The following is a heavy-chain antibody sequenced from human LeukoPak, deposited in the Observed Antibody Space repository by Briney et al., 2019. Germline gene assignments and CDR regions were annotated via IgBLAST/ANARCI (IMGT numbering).Heavy chain of an antibody. CDR2: ISYDGSNK. Sequence: GGSLRLSCAASGFIFSNYDMHWVRQAPGKGLEGVTVISYDGSNKYYADSVKGRFTISRDNSKATLYLQLNSLRAEDTAVYYCVRAQHRRGFHNAFDICGQGKMATVSS. CDR3: VRAQHRRGFHNAFDI. J-gene: IGHJ3*02. D-gene: IGHD3-16*02. V-gene: IGHV3-30*04. CDR1: GFIFSNYD.